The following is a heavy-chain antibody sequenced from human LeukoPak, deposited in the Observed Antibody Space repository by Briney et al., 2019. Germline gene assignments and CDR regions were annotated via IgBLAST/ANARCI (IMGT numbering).Heavy chain of an antibody. CDR2: ISSSSSYI. CDR3: ARDRILRGSGSFTGDY. D-gene: IGHD3-10*01. J-gene: IGHJ4*02. CDR1: GFTFSSYS. Sequence: GGSLRFSCAASGFTFSSYSMNWVCQAPGKGLEWVSSISSSSSYIYYADSVKGRFTISRDNAKNSLYLQMNSLRAEDTAVYYCARDRILRGSGSFTGDYWGQGTLVTVSS. V-gene: IGHV3-21*01.